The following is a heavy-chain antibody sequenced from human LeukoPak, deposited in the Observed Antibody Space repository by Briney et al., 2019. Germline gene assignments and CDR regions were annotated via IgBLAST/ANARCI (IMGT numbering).Heavy chain of an antibody. V-gene: IGHV3-43D*03. CDR2: ISWDGGST. CDR3: AKGSSGSYSDWFDP. J-gene: IGHJ5*02. D-gene: IGHD3-10*01. Sequence: GGSLRLSCAASGFTFDDYAMHWVRQAPGKGLEWVSLISWDGGSTYYADSVKGRFAISRDNSKNSLYLQMNSLRAEDTALYYCAKGSSGSYSDWFDPWGQGTLVTVSS. CDR1: GFTFDDYA.